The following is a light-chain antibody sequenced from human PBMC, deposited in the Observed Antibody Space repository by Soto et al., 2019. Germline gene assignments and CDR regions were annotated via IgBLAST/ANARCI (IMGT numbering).Light chain of an antibody. Sequence: DIQMTQSPSTLSASVGDRVTITCRASQSISSWLAWYQQKPGKAPKLLIYDASSLESGVPSRFSSSGAGTELPLTISSLQPDDFATYYCQQYNSYPWTFGQGTKVESK. V-gene: IGKV1-5*01. J-gene: IGKJ1*01. CDR1: QSISSW. CDR3: QQYNSYPWT. CDR2: DAS.